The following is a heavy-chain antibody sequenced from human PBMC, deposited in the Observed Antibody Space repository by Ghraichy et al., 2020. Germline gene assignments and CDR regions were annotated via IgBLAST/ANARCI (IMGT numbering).Heavy chain of an antibody. CDR3: ARTNTRDSDH. D-gene: IGHD3-10*01. Sequence: SQTLSLTCAVSGGSFSGYTWGWIRQPPGKGLEWIGEINRAGGTNYNPSLKSRVTISIDLSKNQFSLTLTSVTAADTALYFCARTNTRDSDHWGQGTLVTVAS. V-gene: IGHV4-34*01. CDR2: INRAGGT. CDR1: GGSFSGYT. J-gene: IGHJ4*02.